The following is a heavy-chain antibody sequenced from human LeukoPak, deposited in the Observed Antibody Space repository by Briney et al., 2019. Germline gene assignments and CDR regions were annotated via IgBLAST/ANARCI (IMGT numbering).Heavy chain of an antibody. CDR3: ARGSL. J-gene: IGHJ4*02. V-gene: IGHV4-59*12. Sequence: SETLSLTCTVSGGSISSNYWSWIRQPPGKGLEWIGHIYYSGSTNYNPSLKSRVTISVDTSKNQFSLKLSSVTAADAAVYYCARGSLWGQGTLVTVSS. D-gene: IGHD6-13*01. CDR1: GGSISSNY. CDR2: IYYSGST.